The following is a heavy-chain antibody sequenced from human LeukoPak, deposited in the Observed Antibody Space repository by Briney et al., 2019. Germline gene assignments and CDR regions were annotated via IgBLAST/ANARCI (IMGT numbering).Heavy chain of an antibody. CDR3: ARMQDSGASGRRLDP. D-gene: IGHD1-26*01. CDR2: VNHSGST. J-gene: IGHJ5*02. Sequence: SETLSLTCAVYGASFSENYWNWIRQPPGKGVEWIGEVNHSGSTKYNPSLKSRVSISVDTSKNQFFLSLNSVTAADTAVYYCARMQDSGASGRRLDPWGQGTLVTVSS. CDR1: GASFSENY. V-gene: IGHV4-34*01.